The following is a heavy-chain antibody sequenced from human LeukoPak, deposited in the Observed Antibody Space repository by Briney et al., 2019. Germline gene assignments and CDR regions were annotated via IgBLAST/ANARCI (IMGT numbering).Heavy chain of an antibody. D-gene: IGHD2-2*01. J-gene: IGHJ4*02. V-gene: IGHV3-48*03. CDR1: GFIFSAYE. Sequence: PGGSLRLSCAASGFIFSAYEMNWVRQAPGKGLEWVSYISSSGSTIYYADSVKGRFTISRDNAKNSLYLQMNSLRAEDTAVYYCARRYCSSTSCTLDYWGQGTLVTVSS. CDR3: ARRYCSSTSCTLDY. CDR2: ISSSGSTI.